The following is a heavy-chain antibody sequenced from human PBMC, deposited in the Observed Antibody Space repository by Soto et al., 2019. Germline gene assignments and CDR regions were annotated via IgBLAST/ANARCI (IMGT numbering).Heavy chain of an antibody. Sequence: EVQLVESGGGLVQPGGSLRLSCAASGFTVSSNYMSWVRQAPGKGLEWVSVIYSGGSTYYADSVKGRFTISRDNSKNTLYLLMNSLSAEDTAVYYCAMLISGYYGGYYFDYWGQGTLVTVSS. CDR3: AMLISGYYGGYYFDY. V-gene: IGHV3-66*01. CDR1: GFTVSSNY. D-gene: IGHD3-22*01. CDR2: IYSGGST. J-gene: IGHJ4*02.